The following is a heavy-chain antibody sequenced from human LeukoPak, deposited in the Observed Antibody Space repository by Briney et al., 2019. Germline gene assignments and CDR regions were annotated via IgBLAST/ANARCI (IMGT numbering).Heavy chain of an antibody. V-gene: IGHV5-51*01. CDR1: GYSFTSYW. J-gene: IGHJ5*02. CDR2: IYPGDSDT. CDR3: ARVPAATINWFDP. Sequence: GESLQISCQGSGYSFTSYWIGWVRQMPGKGPEWMGIIYPGDSDTRYSPSFQGQVTISADKSISTAYLQWSSLKASDTAMYYCARVPAATINWFDPWGQGTLVTVSS. D-gene: IGHD2-2*01.